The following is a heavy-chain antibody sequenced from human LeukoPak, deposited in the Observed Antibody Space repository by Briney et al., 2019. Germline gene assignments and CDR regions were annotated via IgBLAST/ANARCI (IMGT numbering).Heavy chain of an antibody. CDR2: IWYDGSNK. Sequence: GGSLSLSCAASGFTFSSYGMHWVRQAPGKGLEWVAVIWYDGSNKYYADSVKGRFTISRDNSKNTLYLQMNSLRAEDTAVYYCASGDYYGSGSYYNGEDYWGQGTLVTVSS. CDR1: GFTFSSYG. J-gene: IGHJ4*02. V-gene: IGHV3-33*01. D-gene: IGHD3-10*01. CDR3: ASGDYYGSGSYYNGEDY.